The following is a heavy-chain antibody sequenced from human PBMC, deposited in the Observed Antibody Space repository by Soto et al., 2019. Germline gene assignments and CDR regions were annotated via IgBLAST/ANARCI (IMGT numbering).Heavy chain of an antibody. V-gene: IGHV1-46*01. D-gene: IGHD2-21*02. J-gene: IGHJ4*02. CDR2: VNPSGGHT. CDR1: GDIFTDYY. Sequence: QVQLVQSGAEVKKPGASVKVSCKASGDIFTDYYIHWVRQAPGQGLAWMGTVNPSGGHTTYAQHFLGRMTMTRDTSTSTLYMELTSLTSEDTAVYYCARGGHVVVVTAALDYWGQGTLVTVSS. CDR3: ARGGHVVVVTAALDY.